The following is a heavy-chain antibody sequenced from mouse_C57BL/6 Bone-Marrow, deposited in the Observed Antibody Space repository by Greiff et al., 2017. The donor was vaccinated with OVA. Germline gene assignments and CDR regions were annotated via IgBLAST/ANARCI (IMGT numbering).Heavy chain of an antibody. V-gene: IGHV5-4*03. CDR2: ISDGGSYT. Sequence: EVKLEESGGGLVKPGGSLKLSCAASGFTFSSYAMSWVRQTPEKRLEWVATISDGGSYTYYPDNVKGRFTISRDNAKNNLYLQMSHLKSEDTAMYYCARGGGWFAYWGQGTLVTVSA. J-gene: IGHJ3*01. CDR1: GFTFSSYA. CDR3: ARGGGWFAY.